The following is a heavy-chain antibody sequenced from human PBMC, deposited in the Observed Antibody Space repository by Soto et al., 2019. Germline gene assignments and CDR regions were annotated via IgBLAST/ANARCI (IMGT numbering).Heavy chain of an antibody. CDR2: IKQDGSEK. D-gene: IGHD6-13*01. CDR3: ARSFESSWYYFDY. J-gene: IGHJ4*02. Sequence: GSLRLSCAASGFTFSSYWMSWVRQAPGKGLEWVANIKQDGSEKYYVDSVKGRFTISRDNAKNSLYLQMNSLRAEDTAVYYCARSFESSWYYFDYWGQGTLVTVSS. CDR1: GFTFSSYW. V-gene: IGHV3-7*01.